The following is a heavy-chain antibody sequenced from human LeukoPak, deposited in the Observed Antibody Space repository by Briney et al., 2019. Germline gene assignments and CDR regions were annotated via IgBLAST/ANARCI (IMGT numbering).Heavy chain of an antibody. CDR2: ISAYNGDT. V-gene: IGHV1-18*04. D-gene: IGHD2-2*02. Sequence: ASVKVSCKASGYTFTGYYMYWVRQAPGQGLEWMGWISAYNGDTNYAQNLQGRVTMTTDTSTDTAYMELRSLRSDDTAVYYCARDGLSYTNPNNWFDPWGQGTLVTVSS. CDR1: GYTFTGYY. CDR3: ARDGLSYTNPNNWFDP. J-gene: IGHJ5*02.